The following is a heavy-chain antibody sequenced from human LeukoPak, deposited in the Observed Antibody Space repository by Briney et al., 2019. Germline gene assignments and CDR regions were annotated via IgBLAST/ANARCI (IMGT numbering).Heavy chain of an antibody. D-gene: IGHD3-3*01. CDR2: IDTVGSTT. Sequence: GGSLRLSCAASGFTFSAYWMHWVRQAPGKGLVWVSRIDTVGSTTTYADSVKGRFTISRDNAKNTLHLQMSSLTADDTGVYYCARVRSVSDDWVDPWGQGTLVTVSS. CDR1: GFTFSAYW. V-gene: IGHV3-74*03. J-gene: IGHJ5*02. CDR3: ARVRSVSDDWVDP.